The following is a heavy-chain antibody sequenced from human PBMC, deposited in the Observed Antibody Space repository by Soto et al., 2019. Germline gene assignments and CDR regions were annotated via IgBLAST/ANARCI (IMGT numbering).Heavy chain of an antibody. Sequence: SETLSLTCTVSGGSISSYYWSWIRQPPGKGLEWIGYIYYSGSTNYNPSLKSRVTISVDTSKNQFSLKLSSVTAADTAVYYCARLGPIAVVTPNTYYFDYWGQGTLVTSPQ. D-gene: IGHD6-19*01. CDR3: ARLGPIAVVTPNTYYFDY. CDR1: GGSISSYY. J-gene: IGHJ4*02. V-gene: IGHV4-59*08. CDR2: IYYSGST.